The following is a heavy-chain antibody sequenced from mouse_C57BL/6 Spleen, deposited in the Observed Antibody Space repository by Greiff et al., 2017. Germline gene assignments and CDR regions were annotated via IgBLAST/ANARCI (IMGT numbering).Heavy chain of an antibody. CDR3: ARSGGYSRRYYFDY. D-gene: IGHD1-3*01. CDR1: GYTFTSYW. J-gene: IGHJ2*01. CDR2: IYPGSGST. Sequence: QVQLQQSGAELVKPGASVKMSCTASGYTFTSYWLTWVKQRPGQGLEWIGDIYPGSGSTNYNEKFKSKATLTVDTSSSTAYMQLSSLTSEDSAVYYCARSGGYSRRYYFDYWGQGTTLTVSS. V-gene: IGHV1-55*01.